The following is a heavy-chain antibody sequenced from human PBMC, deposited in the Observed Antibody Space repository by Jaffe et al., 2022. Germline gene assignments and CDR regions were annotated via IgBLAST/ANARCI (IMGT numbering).Heavy chain of an antibody. J-gene: IGHJ4*02. V-gene: IGHV3-23*01. CDR2: ISGSGGST. CDR1: GFTFSSYA. D-gene: IGHD6-19*01. CDR3: AKIKGRVPLVAVAGRDY. Sequence: EVQLLESGGGLVQPGGSLRLSCAASGFTFSSYAMSWVRQAPGKGLEWVSAISGSGGSTYYADSVKGRFTISRDNSKNTLYLQMNSLRAEDTAVYYCAKIKGRVPLVAVAGRDYWGQGTLVTVSS.